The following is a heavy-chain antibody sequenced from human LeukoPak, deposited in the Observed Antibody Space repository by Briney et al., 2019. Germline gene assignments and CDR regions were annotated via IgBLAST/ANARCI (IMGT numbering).Heavy chain of an antibody. D-gene: IGHD3-3*01. CDR3: AKPKDFWSGYGHAEYFQH. Sequence: GGSLSLSCAASGFTFSSYAMSWVRQAPGKGLEWVSAISGSGGSTYYADSVKGRFTISRDNSKNTLYLQMNSLRAEDTAVYYCAKPKDFWSGYGHAEYFQHWGQGTLVTVSS. CDR1: GFTFSSYA. V-gene: IGHV3-23*01. CDR2: ISGSGGST. J-gene: IGHJ1*01.